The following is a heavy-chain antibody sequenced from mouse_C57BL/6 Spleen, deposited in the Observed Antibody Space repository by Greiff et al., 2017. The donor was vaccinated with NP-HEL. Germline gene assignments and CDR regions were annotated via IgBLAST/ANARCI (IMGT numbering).Heavy chain of an antibody. CDR3: ASQSPRPLRPPWFAY. V-gene: IGHV5-17*01. D-gene: IGHD3-2*02. CDR1: GFTFSDYG. J-gene: IGHJ3*01. CDR2: ISSGSSTI. Sequence: EVQVVESGGGLVKPGGSLKLSCAASGFTFSDYGMHWVRQAPEKGLEWVAYISSGSSTIYYADTVKGRFTISRDNAKNALFLEMTSLRPEDTAMYYCASQSPRPLRPPWFAYWGQGTLVTVSA.